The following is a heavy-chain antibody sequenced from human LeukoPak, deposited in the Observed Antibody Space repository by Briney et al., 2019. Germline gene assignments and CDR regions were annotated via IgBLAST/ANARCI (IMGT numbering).Heavy chain of an antibody. CDR2: IYYSGST. J-gene: IGHJ4*02. CDR1: GDSISDYY. CDR3: AASLKVRGVINFDY. Sequence: PSETLSLTCTVSGDSISDYYWSWIRQPPGEALEWIGYIYYSGSTNYNPSLKSRLTISIDTSKNQFSLKLSSETAADTAVYYCAASLKVRGVINFDYWGQGTLVTVSS. D-gene: IGHD3-10*01. V-gene: IGHV4-59*01.